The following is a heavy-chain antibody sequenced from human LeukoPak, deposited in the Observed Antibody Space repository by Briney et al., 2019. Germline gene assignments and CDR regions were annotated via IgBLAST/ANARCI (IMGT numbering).Heavy chain of an antibody. D-gene: IGHD6-13*01. J-gene: IGHJ4*02. CDR2: IWYDGSYK. CDR3: AKVVQYTASTGTGLDY. V-gene: IGHV3-33*06. CDR1: GFTFINYG. Sequence: GGSLRLSCAASGFTFINYGMHWVRQAPGKGLDWVAVIWYDGSYKYYADSVKGRLTISRDNSKNTLYLQMNSLRAEDTAIYYCAKVVQYTASTGTGLDYRGQGTLVTVSS.